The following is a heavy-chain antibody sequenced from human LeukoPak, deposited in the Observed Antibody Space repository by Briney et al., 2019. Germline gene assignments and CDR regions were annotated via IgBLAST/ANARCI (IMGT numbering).Heavy chain of an antibody. Sequence: PSETLSLTCTVSGGSISSYYWSWIRQPAGKGLEWIGRIYTSGSTNYNPSLKSRVTMSVDTSKNQFSLKLNSVTAADTAVYYCARDGAVDILTGYGAFDIWGQGTMVTVSS. CDR1: GGSISSYY. D-gene: IGHD3-9*01. CDR3: ARDGAVDILTGYGAFDI. J-gene: IGHJ3*02. V-gene: IGHV4-4*07. CDR2: IYTSGST.